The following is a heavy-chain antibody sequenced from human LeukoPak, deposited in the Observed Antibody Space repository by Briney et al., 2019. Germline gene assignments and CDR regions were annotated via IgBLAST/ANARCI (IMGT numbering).Heavy chain of an antibody. J-gene: IGHJ4*02. V-gene: IGHV4-39*01. CDR1: GGSISSSSYY. CDR3: ARGRDSISEPAAIDY. D-gene: IGHD2-2*01. Sequence: SETLSLTCTVSGGSISSSSYYWGWIRQPPGKGLEWIGSIYYSGSTYYNPSLKSRVTISVDTSKNQFSLKLSSVTAADTAVYYCARGRDSISEPAAIDYWGQGTLVTVSS. CDR2: IYYSGST.